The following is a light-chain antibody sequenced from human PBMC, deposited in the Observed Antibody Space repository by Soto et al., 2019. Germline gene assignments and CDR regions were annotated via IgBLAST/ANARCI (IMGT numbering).Light chain of an antibody. CDR2: DAS. CDR3: QQYGSSLPIT. V-gene: IGKV3-20*01. CDR1: QSVSSN. J-gene: IGKJ5*01. Sequence: TVMTQSPAPPTISAGETGTLSPRPSQSVSSNLAWYQQKPGQAPRLLIYDASNRATGIPARFSGSGSGTDFTLTISRLEPEDFAVYYCQQYGSSLPITFGQGTRLEIK.